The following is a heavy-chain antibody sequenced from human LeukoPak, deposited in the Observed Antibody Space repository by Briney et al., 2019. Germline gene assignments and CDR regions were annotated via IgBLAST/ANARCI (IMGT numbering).Heavy chain of an antibody. CDR1: GYSFTSHY. J-gene: IGHJ4*02. V-gene: IGHV1-46*01. CDR2: INPSGSST. D-gene: IGHD6-13*01. Sequence: ASVKVSCKASGYSFTSHYMHWVRQAPGQGLEWMGLINPSGSSTLYAQKFQGRVTMTRDMSTTTDYMELSSLRSDDTAVYYCARESAAAALDYWGQGTLVTVSS. CDR3: ARESAAAALDY.